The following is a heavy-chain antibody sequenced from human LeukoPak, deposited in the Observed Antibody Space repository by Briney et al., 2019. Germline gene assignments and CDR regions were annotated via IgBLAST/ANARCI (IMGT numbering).Heavy chain of an antibody. CDR1: GFTFSSYI. Sequence: GGSLRLSCAASGFTFSSYIMNWVRQAPGKGLEWVSSISSSSSYIYYADSVKGRFTISRDNAKNSLYLQMNSLRAEDTAVYYCARDEDTAMAPPSYYYGMDVWGKGTTVTVSS. J-gene: IGHJ6*04. CDR3: ARDEDTAMAPPSYYYGMDV. CDR2: ISSSSSYI. D-gene: IGHD5-18*01. V-gene: IGHV3-21*01.